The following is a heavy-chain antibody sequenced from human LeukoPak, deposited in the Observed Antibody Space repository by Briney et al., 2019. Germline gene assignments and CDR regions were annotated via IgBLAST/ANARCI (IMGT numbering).Heavy chain of an antibody. V-gene: IGHV3-30-3*01. J-gene: IGHJ3*02. Sequence: GGSLRLSCAASGFTFSSYAMHWARQAPGKGLEWVAVISYDGSNKYYADSVKGRFTISRDNSKNTLYLQMNSLRAEDTAVYYCARTVFYAFDIWGQGTMVTVSS. CDR1: GFTFSSYA. CDR2: ISYDGSNK. CDR3: ARTVFYAFDI. D-gene: IGHD4-17*01.